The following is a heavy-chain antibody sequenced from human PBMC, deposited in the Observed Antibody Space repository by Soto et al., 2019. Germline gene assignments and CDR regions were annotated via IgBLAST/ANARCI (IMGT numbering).Heavy chain of an antibody. Sequence: EVQLVESGGGLVQPGGSLRLSCAASGFTFSSYSMNWVRQAPGKGLEWVSYISSSSSTIYYADSVKGRFTISSDNAKNSLYLHMNSLRDEDTAVYYCARDSGYSDGPFDYWGQGTLVTVSS. CDR3: ARDSGYSDGPFDY. D-gene: IGHD5-18*01. CDR2: ISSSSSTI. CDR1: GFTFSSYS. V-gene: IGHV3-48*02. J-gene: IGHJ4*02.